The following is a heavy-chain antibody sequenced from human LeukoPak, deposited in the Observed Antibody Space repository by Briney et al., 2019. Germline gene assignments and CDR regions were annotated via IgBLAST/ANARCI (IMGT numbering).Heavy chain of an antibody. J-gene: IGHJ1*01. CDR2: FDPEDGET. CDR1: GYTLTELS. CDR3: ATESSTIFGVVTQYFQH. D-gene: IGHD3-3*01. V-gene: IGHV1-24*01. Sequence: ASVKVSCKVSGYTLTELSMHWVRQAPGKGREWMGGFDPEDGETIYAQKFQGRVTMTEDTSTDTAYMELSSLRSEDTAVYYCATESSTIFGVVTQYFQHWGQGTLVTVSS.